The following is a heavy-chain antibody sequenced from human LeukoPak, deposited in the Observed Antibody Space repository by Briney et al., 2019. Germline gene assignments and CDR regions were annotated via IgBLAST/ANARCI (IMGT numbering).Heavy chain of an antibody. CDR3: ASTRGAAGYYYYYMAV. CDR2: IYYSGST. Sequence: SETLSLTCTVSGGSISSYYWSWIRQPPGKGLEWIGYIYYSGSTNYNPSLRSRVTISVDTSKNQFSLKLSSVTAADTAVYYCASTRGAAGYYYYYMAVWGKGTTVTVSS. D-gene: IGHD6-13*01. V-gene: IGHV4-59*08. CDR1: GGSISSYY. J-gene: IGHJ6*03.